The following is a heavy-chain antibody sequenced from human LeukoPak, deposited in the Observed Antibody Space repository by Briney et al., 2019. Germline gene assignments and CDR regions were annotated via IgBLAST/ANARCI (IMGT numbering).Heavy chain of an antibody. CDR2: IYYSGST. CDR1: TGSISSYY. D-gene: IGHD3-22*01. Sequence: PSETLSLTCAVSTGSISSYYWSWIRQPPGKGLEWIGYIYYSGSTNYNPSLKSRVTISVDTSKNQFSLKLSSVTAADTAVYYCAGHPPPTPYDSSGQERYAFDIWGQGTMVTVSS. J-gene: IGHJ3*02. CDR3: AGHPPPTPYDSSGQERYAFDI. V-gene: IGHV4-59*01.